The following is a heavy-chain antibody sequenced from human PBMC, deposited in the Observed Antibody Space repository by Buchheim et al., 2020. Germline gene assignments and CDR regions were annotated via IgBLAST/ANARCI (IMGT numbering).Heavy chain of an antibody. V-gene: IGHV3-7*03. J-gene: IGHJ4*02. D-gene: IGHD3-10*01. CDR2: IKQDGSEK. Sequence: EVQLVESGGGLVQPGGSLRLSCAASGFTFSSYWMSWVRQAPGKGLEWVANIKQDGSEKYYVDSVKGRFTIFRDNAKNSLYLQMNSLRAEDTAVYYCARDQVLWFGRGGYFDYWGQGTL. CDR1: GFTFSSYW. CDR3: ARDQVLWFGRGGYFDY.